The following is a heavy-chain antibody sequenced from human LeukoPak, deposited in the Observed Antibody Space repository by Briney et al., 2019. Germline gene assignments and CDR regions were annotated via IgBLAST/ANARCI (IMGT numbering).Heavy chain of an antibody. J-gene: IGHJ4*02. CDR3: ARETCIALDY. CDR2: ISSSGSTK. D-gene: IGHD6-13*01. CDR1: GFTFSSFE. V-gene: IGHV3-48*03. Sequence: GGSLRLSCAASGFTFSSFEMNWVRQAPGKGLEWVSYISSSGSTKYYADSVKGRFTISRDNAKNSLYLQMNSLRAEDTAVYYCARETCIALDYWGQGTLVTVSS.